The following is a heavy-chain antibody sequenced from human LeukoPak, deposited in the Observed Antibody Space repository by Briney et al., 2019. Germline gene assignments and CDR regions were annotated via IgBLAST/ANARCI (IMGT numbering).Heavy chain of an antibody. D-gene: IGHD3-10*01. Sequence: PGGSLRLSCAASGFTFSDYYMSWIRQAPGKGLEWVSYISSSGSTIYYADSVKGRFTISRDNAKNSLYLQMNSLRAEDTAVYYCARGYYDSGSYYIVYGMDVWGQGTTVTVSS. CDR1: GFTFSDYY. CDR2: ISSSGSTI. J-gene: IGHJ6*02. CDR3: ARGYYDSGSYYIVYGMDV. V-gene: IGHV3-11*01.